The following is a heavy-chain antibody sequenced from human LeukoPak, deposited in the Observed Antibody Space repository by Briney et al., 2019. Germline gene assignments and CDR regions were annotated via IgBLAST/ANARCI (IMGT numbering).Heavy chain of an antibody. J-gene: IGHJ4*02. CDR2: IHPADSEP. CDR1: GYSFTSFW. CDR3: ARQSRVSGSWYIIDY. D-gene: IGHD6-13*01. V-gene: IGHV5-51*01. Sequence: GESLKISCKGSGYSFTSFWIGWVRQMPGKGLEWMGIIHPADSEPRYSPSFRGQVSISADKSITTAYLQWSSLKASDTAMYYCARQSRVSGSWYIIDYWGQGTLVTVSS.